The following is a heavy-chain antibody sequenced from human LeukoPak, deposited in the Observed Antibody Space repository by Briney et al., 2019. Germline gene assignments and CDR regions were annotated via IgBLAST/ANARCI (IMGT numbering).Heavy chain of an antibody. CDR1: GYTFTSYY. J-gene: IGHJ4*02. CDR2: INLSGGST. Sequence: ASVKVSCKASGYTFTSYYMHWVRQAPGQGLEWMGIINLSGGSTSYAQKFQGRVTMTRDTSTSTVYMELSSLRSEGTAVYYCASYYDFWSGYYTGNYWGQGTLVTVSS. V-gene: IGHV1-46*01. CDR3: ASYYDFWSGYYTGNY. D-gene: IGHD3-3*01.